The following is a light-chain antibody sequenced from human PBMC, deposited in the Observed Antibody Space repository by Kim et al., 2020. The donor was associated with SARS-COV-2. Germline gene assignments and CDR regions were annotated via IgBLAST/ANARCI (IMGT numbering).Light chain of an antibody. J-gene: IGLJ3*02. Sequence: PGQTASITCVGYELGDNYVCWYQQKPGQSPVLVIYQDNKWPSGIPGRFSGSNSGNTATLTISGTQALDEAVYYCQAWDRRTSTWVFGGGTQLTVL. CDR2: QDN. CDR3: QAWDRRTSTWV. V-gene: IGLV3-1*01. CDR1: ELGDNY.